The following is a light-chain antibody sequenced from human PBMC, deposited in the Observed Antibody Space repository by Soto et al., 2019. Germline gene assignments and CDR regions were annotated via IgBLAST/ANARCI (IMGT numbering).Light chain of an antibody. V-gene: IGLV1-51*01. CDR2: DNN. CDR3: GTWDSSLREV. CDR1: SSNIGNNY. Sequence: QSVLTQPPSVAAAPGQKVTISCSGRSSNIGNNYVSWYQQLPGTAPKLLIYDNNKRPSGIPDRFSGSKSGTSATLGITGLQTGDEADYYCGTWDSSLREVFGGGTKLTVL. J-gene: IGLJ2*01.